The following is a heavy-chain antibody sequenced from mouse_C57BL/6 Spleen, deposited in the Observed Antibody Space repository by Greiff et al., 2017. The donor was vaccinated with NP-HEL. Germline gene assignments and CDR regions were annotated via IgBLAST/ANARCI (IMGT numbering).Heavy chain of an antibody. Sequence: VQLQQSGPELVKPGASVKISCKASGYAFSSSWMNWVKQRPGKGLEWIGRIYPGDGDTNYNGKFKGKATLTADKSSSTAYMQLSSLTSEDSAVYFCARSDLYYGSSSWFAYWGQGTLVTVSA. J-gene: IGHJ3*01. CDR1: GYAFSSSW. D-gene: IGHD1-1*01. CDR3: ARSDLYYGSSSWFAY. V-gene: IGHV1-82*01. CDR2: IYPGDGDT.